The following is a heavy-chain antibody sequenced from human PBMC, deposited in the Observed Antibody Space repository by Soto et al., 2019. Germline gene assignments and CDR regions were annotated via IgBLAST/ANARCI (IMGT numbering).Heavy chain of an antibody. D-gene: IGHD3-16*01. V-gene: IGHV1-69*02. CDR1: GGTFSSYT. CDR2: IVPLVDIA. CDR3: ARSRGFATRFASFDL. J-gene: IGHJ4*02. Sequence: QVRLVQSGAEFKKPGSSVKLSCRASGGTFSSYTLNWVRQAPGQGLQWMGKIVPLVDIANYEQKLQGRVTITADKSTNTVSMELNSLISEDTAVYYCARSRGFATRFASFDLWGPGTRVTVSS.